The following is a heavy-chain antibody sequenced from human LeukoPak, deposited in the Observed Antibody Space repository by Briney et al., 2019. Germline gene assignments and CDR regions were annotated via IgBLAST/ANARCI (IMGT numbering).Heavy chain of an antibody. D-gene: IGHD3-22*01. J-gene: IGHJ3*02. CDR2: IYYSGST. Sequence: SETLSLTCTVSGGSISSYYWSWIRQPPGKGLEWIGYIYYSGSTNYNPSLKSRVTISVDTSKNQFSLKLSSVTAADTAVYYCARCPGYYYDSSGCPTDAFDIWGQGTMVTVSS. CDR1: GGSISSYY. CDR3: ARCPGYYYDSSGCPTDAFDI. V-gene: IGHV4-59*08.